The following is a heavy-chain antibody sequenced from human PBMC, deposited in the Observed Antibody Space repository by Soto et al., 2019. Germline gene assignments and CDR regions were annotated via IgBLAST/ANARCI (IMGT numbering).Heavy chain of an antibody. CDR2: IIPIFGTA. CDR3: ARESSHYDFWSGYYKGPRYYYYYYGMDV. Sequence: SVKVSCKASGGTFSSYAISWVRQAPGQGLEWMGGIIPIFGTANYAQKFQGRVTITADESTSTAYMELSSLRSEDTAVYYCARESSHYDFWSGYYKGPRYYYYYYGMDVWGQGTTVTVSS. V-gene: IGHV1-69*13. D-gene: IGHD3-3*01. CDR1: GGTFSSYA. J-gene: IGHJ6*02.